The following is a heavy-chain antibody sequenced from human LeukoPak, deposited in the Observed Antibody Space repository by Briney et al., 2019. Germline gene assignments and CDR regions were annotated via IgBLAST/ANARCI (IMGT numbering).Heavy chain of an antibody. V-gene: IGHV4-34*01. Sequence: PSETPSLTCAVYGESFSAYSWNWIRQSPGKGLEWIGEINHSGSTNYNPSLKSRVTISVDTSKNQTSKRQFSLKLNSVTAADTAVYYCTRERSTPGINWFDPWGQGTLVTVSS. CDR2: INHSGST. CDR3: TRERSTPGINWFDP. J-gene: IGHJ5*02. D-gene: IGHD2-2*01. CDR1: GESFSAYS.